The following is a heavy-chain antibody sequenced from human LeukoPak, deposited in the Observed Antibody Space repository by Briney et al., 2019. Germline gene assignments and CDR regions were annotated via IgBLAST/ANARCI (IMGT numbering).Heavy chain of an antibody. D-gene: IGHD3-10*01. V-gene: IGHV1-69*04. CDR3: ASRNYYGSGIYY. CDR2: IIPILGIA. J-gene: IGHJ4*02. Sequence: GASVKVSCKASGYTFTNYGIIWVRQAPGQGLEWMGRIIPILGIANYAQKFQGRATITADKSTSTAYMELSSLRSEDTAVYYCASRNYYGSGIYYWGQGTLVTVSS. CDR1: GYTFTNYG.